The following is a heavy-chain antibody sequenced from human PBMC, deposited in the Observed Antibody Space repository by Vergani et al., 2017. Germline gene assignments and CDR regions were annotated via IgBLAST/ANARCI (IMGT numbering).Heavy chain of an antibody. CDR2: IYYSGST. Sequence: QVQLQQWGAGLLKPSETLSLTCAVYGGSFSGYYWSWIRQPPGKGLEWIGYIYYSGSTNYNPSLKSRVTISVDTSKNQFSLKLSSVTAADTAVYYCARAAAMDEFEFDYWGQGTLVTVSS. V-gene: IGHV4-34*11. CDR3: ARAAAMDEFEFDY. CDR1: GGSFSGYY. D-gene: IGHD5-18*01. J-gene: IGHJ4*02.